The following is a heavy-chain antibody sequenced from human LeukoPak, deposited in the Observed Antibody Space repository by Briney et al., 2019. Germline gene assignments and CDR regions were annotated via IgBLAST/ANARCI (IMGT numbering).Heavy chain of an antibody. Sequence: GGSLRLSSAASGFTFSSYEMNWVRQAPGKGLEWVSYISSSGSTIYYADSVKGRFTISRDNAKNSLYLQMNSLRAEDTAVYYCARDRYSTLGDMVRGAFDPWGQGTLVTVSS. J-gene: IGHJ5*02. CDR2: ISSSGSTI. CDR3: ARDRYSTLGDMVRGAFDP. CDR1: GFTFSSYE. V-gene: IGHV3-48*03. D-gene: IGHD3-10*01.